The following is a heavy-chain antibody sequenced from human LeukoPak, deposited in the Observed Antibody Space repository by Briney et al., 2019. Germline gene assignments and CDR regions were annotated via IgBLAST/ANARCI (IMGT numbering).Heavy chain of an antibody. V-gene: IGHV4-61*01. Sequence: SETLSLTCTVSGGSVSSSSYYWSWIRQPPGKGLEWIGYIYYSGSTNYNPSLKSRVTISVDTSKNQFSLKLSSVTAADTAVYYCARDKDTALDPWGQGTLVTVSS. CDR1: GGSVSSSSYY. CDR2: IYYSGST. CDR3: ARDKDTALDP. D-gene: IGHD5-18*01. J-gene: IGHJ5*02.